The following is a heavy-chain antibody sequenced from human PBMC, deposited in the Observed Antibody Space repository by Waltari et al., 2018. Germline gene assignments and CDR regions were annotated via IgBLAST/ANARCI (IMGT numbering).Heavy chain of an antibody. CDR3: AMGTAIVLNY. Sequence: QVQLVQPGAEVKKPGSSVKVSCKASGGTFSSYAISWVRQAPGQGLERLGGIIPIFGTANYARSFQGRVTIPAAQSTSTAFMELNSLKSESAAGYYCAMGTAIVLNYWGQGALVTVSS. CDR2: IIPIFGTA. J-gene: IGHJ4*02. D-gene: IGHD2-8*01. V-gene: IGHV1-69*01. CDR1: GGTFSSYA.